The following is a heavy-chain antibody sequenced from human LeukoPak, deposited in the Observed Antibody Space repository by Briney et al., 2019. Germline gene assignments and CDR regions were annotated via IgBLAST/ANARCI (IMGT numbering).Heavy chain of an antibody. J-gene: IGHJ4*02. Sequence: SETLSLTCAVPGGSFSDYYWNWIRQPPGKGLEWIGEIDPAGNTNYRPSLNSRVTISIDTSKNQFSLNLKSVTATGTAVYYCARSGFSSDWTHDFWGQGTLVTVSS. D-gene: IGHD6-19*01. CDR1: GGSFSDYY. V-gene: IGHV4-34*01. CDR2: IDPAGNT. CDR3: ARSGFSSDWTHDF.